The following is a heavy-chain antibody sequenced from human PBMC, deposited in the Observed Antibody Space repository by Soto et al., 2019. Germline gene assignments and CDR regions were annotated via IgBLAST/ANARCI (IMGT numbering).Heavy chain of an antibody. D-gene: IGHD6-13*01. CDR1: GFTVSSYH. CDR3: TRVYSSSYHYFDY. CDR2: IYSAGSA. J-gene: IGHJ4*02. Sequence: EGSLRLSCAASGFTVSSYHMSWVRQAPGKGLEWVSIIYSAGSADFADSVKGRFTISRDNSKNTLYLQMSSLRAEDTAVYYCTRVYSSSYHYFDYWGQGTLVTVSS. V-gene: IGHV3-66*01.